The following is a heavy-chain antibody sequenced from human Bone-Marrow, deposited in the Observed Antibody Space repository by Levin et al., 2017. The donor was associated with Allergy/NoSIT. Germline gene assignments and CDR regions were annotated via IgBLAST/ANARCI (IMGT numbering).Heavy chain of an antibody. D-gene: IGHD1-26*01. CDR2: IYYSGST. V-gene: IGHV4-39*07. CDR3: ARGGVGAIWGNLDRYYYYDGMDV. CDR1: GGSISSSSYY. J-gene: IGHJ6*02. Sequence: PSETLSLTCTVSGGSISSSSYYWGWIRQPPGKGLEWIGSIYYSGSTYYNPSLKSRVTISVDTSKNQFSLKLSSVTAADTAVYYCARGGVGAIWGNLDRYYYYDGMDVWGQGTTVTVSS.